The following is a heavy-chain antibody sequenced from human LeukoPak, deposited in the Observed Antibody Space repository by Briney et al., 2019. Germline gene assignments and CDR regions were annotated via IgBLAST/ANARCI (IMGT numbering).Heavy chain of an antibody. CDR2: INPTGGST. CDR1: GYTFTSYY. V-gene: IGHV1-46*01. Sequence: GSVKVSCKASGYTFTSYYMHWVRQAPGQGLEWMGLINPTGGSTGYAQKFQGRVTMTRDMSTSTDYMELSSLRSEDTAIYYCARDNSVGDSAWWFDPWGQGTLVTVSS. CDR3: ARDNSVGDSAWWFDP. J-gene: IGHJ5*02. D-gene: IGHD5-12*01.